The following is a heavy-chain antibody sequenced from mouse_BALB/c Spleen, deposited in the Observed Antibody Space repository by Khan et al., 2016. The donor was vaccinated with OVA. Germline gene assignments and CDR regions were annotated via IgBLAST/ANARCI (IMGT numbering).Heavy chain of an antibody. CDR1: GYTFKDYV. V-gene: IGHV9-3-1*01. Sequence: QIQLVQSGPELKKPGETVKISCKVFGYTFKDYVMNWVKQSPGEGLKWMGWMNTYPGEPTYADDFEGRFAFSLETSANTAYLQSSSLKDEDTATYCCVRFLGGYWGQGTLLT. J-gene: IGHJ2*01. D-gene: IGHD4-1*01. CDR2: MNTYPGEP. CDR3: VRFLGGY.